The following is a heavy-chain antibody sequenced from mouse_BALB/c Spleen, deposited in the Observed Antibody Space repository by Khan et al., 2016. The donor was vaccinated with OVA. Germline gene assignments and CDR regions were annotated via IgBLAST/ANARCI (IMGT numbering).Heavy chain of an antibody. CDR2: INPSTGYT. D-gene: IGHD6-1*01. Sequence: VQLKKYGEEGEKPGASVKMSCKASGYTFTSYWMHWVKQRPGQGLEWIGYINPSTGYTEYNQKFKDKATLTTDKSSSTAYMQLSSLTSEDSAVYYCAASILFYYSMDYWGQGTSVTVSS. V-gene: IGHV1-7*01. CDR1: GYTFTSYW. CDR3: AASILFYYSMDY. J-gene: IGHJ4*01.